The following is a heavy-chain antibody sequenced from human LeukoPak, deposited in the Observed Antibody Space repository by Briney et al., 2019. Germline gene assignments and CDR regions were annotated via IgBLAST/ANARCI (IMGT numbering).Heavy chain of an antibody. J-gene: IGHJ5*02. CDR1: GGSISSSSYY. CDR3: ARVCRYCSGGSCLGPYNWFDP. Sequence: NPSETLSLTCTVSGGSISSSSYYWGWIRQPPGKGLEGIVSIYYSGSTYYNPSLKSRVTISVDTSKNQFSLKLSSVTAADTAVYYCARVCRYCSGGSCLGPYNWFDPWGQGTLVTVSS. V-gene: IGHV4-39*07. CDR2: IYYSGST. D-gene: IGHD2-15*01.